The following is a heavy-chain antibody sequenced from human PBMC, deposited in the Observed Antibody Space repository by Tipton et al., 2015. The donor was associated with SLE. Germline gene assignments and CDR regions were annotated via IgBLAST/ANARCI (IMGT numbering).Heavy chain of an antibody. V-gene: IGHV4-59*01. J-gene: IGHJ4*02. CDR2: IYYGGST. Sequence: TLSLTCTVSGGSIGSYYWSWIRQPPGKGLEWIGYIYYGGSTNYKPSLKSRVTISVDTSKNQFSLKLNSVTAADTAMYFCARSPGRLRSMDYWGQGTLVTVSS. CDR3: ARSPGRLRSMDY. CDR1: GGSIGSYY. D-gene: IGHD3-3*01.